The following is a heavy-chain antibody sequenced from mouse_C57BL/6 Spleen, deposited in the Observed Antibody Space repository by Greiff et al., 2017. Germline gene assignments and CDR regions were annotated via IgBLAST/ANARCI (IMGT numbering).Heavy chain of an antibody. CDR3: ARPSYGSSSYYAMDY. Sequence: EVKVVESGGGLVKPGGSLKLSCAASGFTFSDYGMHWVRQAPEKGLEWVAYISSGSSTIYYADTVKGRFTISRDNAKNTLFLQMTSLRSEDTAMYYCARPSYGSSSYYAMDYWGQGTSVTVSS. V-gene: IGHV5-17*01. D-gene: IGHD1-1*01. CDR1: GFTFSDYG. J-gene: IGHJ4*01. CDR2: ISSGSSTI.